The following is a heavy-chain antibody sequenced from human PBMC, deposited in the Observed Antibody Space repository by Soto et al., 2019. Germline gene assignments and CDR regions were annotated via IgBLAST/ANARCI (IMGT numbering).Heavy chain of an antibody. J-gene: IGHJ5*01. Sequence: SETLSLTCTVSGGSISSYYWSWIRQPAGKGLEWIGRIYTSGSTNYNPSLKSRGSISVDTSNNQFSLKLSSVTAADKAVYFCAREPYDITGNRIDSWGQVIPVT. CDR1: GGSISSYY. CDR3: AREPYDITGNRIDS. CDR2: IYTSGST. D-gene: IGHD3-22*01. V-gene: IGHV4-4*07.